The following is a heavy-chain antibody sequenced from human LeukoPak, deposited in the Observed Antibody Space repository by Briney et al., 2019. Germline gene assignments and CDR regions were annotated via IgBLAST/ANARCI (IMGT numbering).Heavy chain of an antibody. CDR3: ARAYCSSTSCHSPFDY. J-gene: IGHJ4*02. V-gene: IGHV1-3*01. CDR1: GYTFTSYA. CDR2: INAGNGNA. D-gene: IGHD2-2*01. Sequence: ASVKVSCKASGYTFTSYAMHWVRQAPGQRLEWMGWINAGNGNAKYSQKFQGRVTITRDTSASTAYMELSSLRSEDTAVYYCARAYCSSTSCHSPFDYWGQGTLVTVSS.